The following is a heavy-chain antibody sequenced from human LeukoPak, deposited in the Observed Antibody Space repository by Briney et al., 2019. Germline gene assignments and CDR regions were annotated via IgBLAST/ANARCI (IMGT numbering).Heavy chain of an antibody. CDR2: INTNTGNP. Sequence: ASVKVSCKASGYIFTTYAMNWVRQAPGQGLEWMGWINTNTGNPTYAQGFTGRSVFSLDTSVSTAYLQISSLKAEDTAVYYCARVGVSAWQAGFAYWGQGTLVTVSS. D-gene: IGHD6-19*01. CDR3: ARVGVSAWQAGFAY. V-gene: IGHV7-4-1*02. CDR1: GYIFTTYA. J-gene: IGHJ4*02.